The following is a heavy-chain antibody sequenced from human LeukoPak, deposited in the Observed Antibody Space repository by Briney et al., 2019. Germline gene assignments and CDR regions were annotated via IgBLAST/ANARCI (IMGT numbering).Heavy chain of an antibody. Sequence: GGSLRLSCAASGFTFSSYSMNWVRQAPGKGLEWVSSIGSSSSYIYYADSVKGRFTISRDNAKNSLYLQMNSLRAEDTAVYYCARLYEVTGILYYNIAGAFDIWGQGTMVTVSS. CDR3: ARLYEVTGILYYNIAGAFDI. J-gene: IGHJ3*02. V-gene: IGHV3-21*01. CDR2: IGSSSSYI. D-gene: IGHD2-8*01. CDR1: GFTFSSYS.